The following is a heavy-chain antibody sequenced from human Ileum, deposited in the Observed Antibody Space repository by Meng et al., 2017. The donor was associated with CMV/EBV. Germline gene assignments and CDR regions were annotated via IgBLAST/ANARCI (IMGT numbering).Heavy chain of an antibody. CDR3: TRGDGAHSAKFDH. Sequence: CKTSGYTFMTYGINWLREAPGQRLEWIGWINTNTGNPTYAQDFTGRFVFSLDASVSTAYLQISGLRAEDTAVYYCTRGDGAHSAKFDHWGQGTLVTVSS. CDR2: INTNTGNP. V-gene: IGHV7-4-1*02. D-gene: IGHD5-24*01. J-gene: IGHJ4*02. CDR1: GYTFMTYG.